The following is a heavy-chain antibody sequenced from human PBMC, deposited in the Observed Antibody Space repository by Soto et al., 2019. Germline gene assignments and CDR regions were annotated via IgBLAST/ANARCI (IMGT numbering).Heavy chain of an antibody. CDR3: ARSRIAAAGSDY. D-gene: IGHD6-13*01. Sequence: QVQLVQSGAEVKKPGASVKVSCKDSGYTFTSYDINWVRQATGQGLEWMGWMNPNSGNTGYAQKFQGRVTMTRNTSISTAYMELSSLRSEDTAVYYCARSRIAAAGSDYWGQGTLVTVSS. CDR2: MNPNSGNT. J-gene: IGHJ4*02. CDR1: GYTFTSYD. V-gene: IGHV1-8*01.